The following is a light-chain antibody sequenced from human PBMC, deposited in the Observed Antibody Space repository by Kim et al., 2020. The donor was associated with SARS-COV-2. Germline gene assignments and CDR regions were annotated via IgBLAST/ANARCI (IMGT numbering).Light chain of an antibody. Sequence: SAGERATLSCRASQTLSGSYLAWYQQKPGQGPRLRIYGGSNRATGIPDRFRGSGSGTDVTLNISRLEPDDFAVYYCQQYGNSPFTFGPGTKVDIK. CDR2: GGS. CDR1: QTLSGSY. J-gene: IGKJ3*01. CDR3: QQYGNSPFT. V-gene: IGKV3-20*01.